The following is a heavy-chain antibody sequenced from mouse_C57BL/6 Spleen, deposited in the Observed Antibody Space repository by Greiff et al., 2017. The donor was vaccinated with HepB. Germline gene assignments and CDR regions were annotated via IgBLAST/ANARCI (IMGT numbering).Heavy chain of an antibody. V-gene: IGHV5-16*01. CDR3: ARDRGGTPFDY. CDR1: GFTFSDYY. D-gene: IGHD1-1*02. J-gene: IGHJ2*01. CDR2: INYDGSST. Sequence: EVMLVESEGGLVQPGSSMKLSCTASGFTFSDYYMAWVRQVPEKGLEWVANINYDGSSTYYLDSLKSRFIISRDNAKNILYLQMSSLKSEDTATYYCARDRGGTPFDYWGQGTTLTVSS.